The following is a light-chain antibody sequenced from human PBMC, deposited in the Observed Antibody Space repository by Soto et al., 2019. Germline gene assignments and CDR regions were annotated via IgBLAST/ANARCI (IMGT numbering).Light chain of an antibody. V-gene: IGKV3-11*01. J-gene: IGKJ5*01. CDR1: QSAGNF. Sequence: EIVLTQSPATLSVSPGETASLSCRASQSAGNFLAWYQQKPGQAPRLLIYYISTRATDIPARFSGSGSGTDFTLTISSLEPADFGVYYCQQRHNWPITLGQGTLLEI. CDR3: QQRHNWPIT. CDR2: YIS.